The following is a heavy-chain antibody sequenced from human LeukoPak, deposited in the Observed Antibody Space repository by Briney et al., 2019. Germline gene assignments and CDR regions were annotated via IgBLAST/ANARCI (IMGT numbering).Heavy chain of an antibody. Sequence: PGGSLRLSCAASGFTFSSYAMSWVRQAPGKELEWVSAISGSGGSTYYADSVKGRFTISRDNSKNTLYLQMSSLRAEDTAVYYCATFGVIVRNDYYDYWGQGALVAVSS. D-gene: IGHD3-3*01. CDR2: ISGSGGST. V-gene: IGHV3-23*01. CDR1: GFTFSSYA. J-gene: IGHJ4*02. CDR3: ATFGVIVRNDYYDY.